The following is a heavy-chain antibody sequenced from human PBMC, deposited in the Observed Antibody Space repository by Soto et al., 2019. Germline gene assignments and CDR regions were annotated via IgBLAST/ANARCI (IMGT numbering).Heavy chain of an antibody. CDR3: TRDYGRNYAY. D-gene: IGHD3-10*01. CDR2: VNHSGST. CDR1: GGSFSGYY. V-gene: IGHV4-34*01. Sequence: PSETLSLTCAVYGGSFSGYYWSWIRQPPGKGQEWIGEVNHSGSTNYNPSLKSRVTISVDTSKNQFSLKLSSVTAADTAVTYCTRDYGRNYAYWGQGTLVTVSS. J-gene: IGHJ4*02.